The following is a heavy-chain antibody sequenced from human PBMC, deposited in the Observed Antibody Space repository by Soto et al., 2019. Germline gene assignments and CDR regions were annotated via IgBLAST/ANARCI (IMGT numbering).Heavy chain of an antibody. Sequence: PSETLSLTCTVSGGSISSSSYYWGWIRQPPGKGLEWIGSIYYSGSTYYNPSLKSRVTISVDTSKNQFSLKLSSVTAADTAVYYFARHDGSGYFYPYDYWGQGTLVTVSS. D-gene: IGHD3-22*01. J-gene: IGHJ4*02. V-gene: IGHV4-39*01. CDR1: GGSISSSSYY. CDR3: ARHDGSGYFYPYDY. CDR2: IYYSGST.